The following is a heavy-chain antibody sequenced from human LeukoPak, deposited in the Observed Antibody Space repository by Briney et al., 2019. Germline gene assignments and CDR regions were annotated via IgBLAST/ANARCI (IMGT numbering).Heavy chain of an antibody. CDR2: IIPIFGTA. Sequence: SVKVSCKASGGTFSGYAISWVRQAPGQGLEWMGGIIPIFGTANYAQKFQGRVTITADESTSTAYMELSSLRSEDTAVYYCASIIGSGYFPPLGYWGQGTLVTVSS. J-gene: IGHJ4*02. V-gene: IGHV1-69*13. CDR3: ASIIGSGYFPPLGY. D-gene: IGHD3-22*01. CDR1: GGTFSGYA.